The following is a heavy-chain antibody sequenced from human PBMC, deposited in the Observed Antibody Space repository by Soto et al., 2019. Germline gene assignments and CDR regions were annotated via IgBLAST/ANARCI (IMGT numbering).Heavy chain of an antibody. CDR3: ARDRLPLGELSPGEY. CDR1: GGTFSSYG. J-gene: IGHJ4*02. Sequence: ASVRVSCNSSGGTFSSYGISWVRQAPGQGLEWMGYNRNYAQKLQGRVTMTTDTATSTAYMELRSLRSDDTAVYYCARDRLPLGELSPGEYWGQGTVVTVSS. D-gene: IGHD3-16*02. V-gene: IGHV1-18*01. CDR2: NR.